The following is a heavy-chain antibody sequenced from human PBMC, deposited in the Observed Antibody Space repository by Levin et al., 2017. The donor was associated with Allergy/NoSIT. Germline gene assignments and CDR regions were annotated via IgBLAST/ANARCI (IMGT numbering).Heavy chain of an antibody. V-gene: IGHV4-39*01. CDR3: ARPRVTSDAFDI. CDR2: IYYSGST. D-gene: IGHD3-16*01. J-gene: IGHJ3*02. CDR1: GGSISSSSYY. Sequence: SETLSLTCTVSGGSISSSSYYWGWIRQPPGTGLEWIGSIYYSGSTYYNPSLKSRVTISVDTSKNQFSLKLSSVTAADTAVYYCARPRVTSDAFDIWGQGTMVTVSS.